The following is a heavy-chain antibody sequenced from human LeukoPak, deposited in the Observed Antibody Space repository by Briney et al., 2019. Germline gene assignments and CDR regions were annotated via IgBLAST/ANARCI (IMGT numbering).Heavy chain of an antibody. CDR1: GGSFSGYY. V-gene: IGHV4-34*01. D-gene: IGHD4-23*01. CDR2: INHSGST. J-gene: IGHJ3*02. Sequence: PSETLSLTCAVYGGSFSGYYWSWIRQPPGKGLEWIGEINHSGSTNYNPSLKSRVTISVDTSKNQFSLKLSSVTAADTAVYYCATRGTVVTPGAFDIWGQGTMVTVSS. CDR3: ATRGTVVTPGAFDI.